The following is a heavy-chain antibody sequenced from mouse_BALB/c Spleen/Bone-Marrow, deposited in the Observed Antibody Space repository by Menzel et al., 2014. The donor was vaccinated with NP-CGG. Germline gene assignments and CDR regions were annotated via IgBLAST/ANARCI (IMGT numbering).Heavy chain of an antibody. V-gene: IGHV4-1*02. CDR2: INPESSTI. CDR1: GFDFSRYW. D-gene: IGHD1-1*01. Sequence: VQLKQSGGGLVQPGGSLKLSCAASGFDFSRYWMSWVRQAPGKGLEWIGEINPESSTINYTPSLKDKLIISRDNAKNPLYLQMSKVRSEDTALYYGARLNYYGNLFVWGAGTTVTVSS. J-gene: IGHJ1*01. CDR3: ARLNYYGNLFV.